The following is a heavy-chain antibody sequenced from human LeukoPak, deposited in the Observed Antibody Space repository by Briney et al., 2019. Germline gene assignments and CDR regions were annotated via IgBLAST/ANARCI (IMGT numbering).Heavy chain of an antibody. V-gene: IGHV3-7*01. J-gene: IGHJ6*02. D-gene: IGHD3-22*01. Sequence: GGSLRLSCAASGFSFSYSSMSWVRQAPGKGLEWVANIKQDGSEKHYVDSVKGRFTISRDNAKNPLYLQMNSLRAEDTAVYYCARDGKWFPLDYGMDVWGLGTTVTVSS. CDR3: ARDGKWFPLDYGMDV. CDR1: GFSFSYSS. CDR2: IKQDGSEK.